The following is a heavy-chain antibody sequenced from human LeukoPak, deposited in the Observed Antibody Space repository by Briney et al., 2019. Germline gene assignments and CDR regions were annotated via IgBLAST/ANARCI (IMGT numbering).Heavy chain of an antibody. D-gene: IGHD3-22*01. J-gene: IGHJ1*01. CDR2: LWSDGSRK. Sequence: GGSLRLSCAASGFTFSSYGMHWVRQAPGKGLEWVAVLWSDGSRKYYAESVKGRFTVSRDTSKNTLYLQMNSLRAEDTAVYYCARDDDTSGCYSYFQHWGQGTLVTVS. CDR3: ARDDDTSGCYSYFQH. CDR1: GFTFSSYG. V-gene: IGHV3-33*01.